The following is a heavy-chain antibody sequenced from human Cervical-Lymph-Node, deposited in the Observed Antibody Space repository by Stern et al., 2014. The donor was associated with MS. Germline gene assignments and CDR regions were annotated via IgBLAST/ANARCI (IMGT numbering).Heavy chain of an antibody. Sequence: QVQLQESGPGLVKPSGTLSLTCTVSGASLSGVNWWTWVRQPPGKGLEWIGEIFHTGDTNYNPSHRMRVCLWVDSSKSHFSLQLTSVTAADTAVYYCARGGGTDSPTYDYWGQGTLVTVS. J-gene: IGHJ4*02. CDR2: IFHTGDT. V-gene: IGHV4-4*02. D-gene: IGHD3-16*01. CDR3: ARGGGTDSPTYDY. CDR1: GASLSGVNW.